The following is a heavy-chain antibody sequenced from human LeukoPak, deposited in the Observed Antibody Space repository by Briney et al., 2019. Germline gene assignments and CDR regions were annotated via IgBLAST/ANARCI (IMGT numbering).Heavy chain of an antibody. CDR1: GGSISSYY. CDR2: IYTSGST. J-gene: IGHJ4*02. CDR3: ARSRSSGYVGDYYFDY. Sequence: SETLSLTCTVSGGSISSYYWSWIRQPAGKGLEWIGRIYTSGSTNYNPSLKSRVTISVDTSKNQFSLKLSFVTAADTAVYYCARSRSSGYVGDYYFDYWGQGTLVTVSS. V-gene: IGHV4-4*07. D-gene: IGHD3-22*01.